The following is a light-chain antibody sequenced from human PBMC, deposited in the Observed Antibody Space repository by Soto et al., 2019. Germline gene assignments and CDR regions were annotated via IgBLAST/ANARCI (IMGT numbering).Light chain of an antibody. Sequence: DIQMTQSPSPLSASVGDRVTITCRASQIVDTGWAWFQQQPGRAPKVVIYKASNLESGVPSRFSGRGSGTKVILTISSLQHHDFATYYYQHYSAYSPWTFGQGTKVEIK. V-gene: IGKV1-5*03. CDR1: QIVDTG. CDR3: QHYSAYSPWT. CDR2: KAS. J-gene: IGKJ1*01.